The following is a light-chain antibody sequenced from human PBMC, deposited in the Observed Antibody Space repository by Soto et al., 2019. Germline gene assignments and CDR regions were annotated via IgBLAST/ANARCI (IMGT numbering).Light chain of an antibody. CDR1: QSIYTW. V-gene: IGKV1-5*03. CDR2: KAS. J-gene: IGKJ1*01. Sequence: DIQXTQSPXTXSXSXGDGVTITCRASQSIYTWLAWYQQKPGKAPNLLIYKASSLESGVPSRFSGSGSGTEFTLTISSLQPDDFATYYCQQYSSYWTFGQGTKVEIK. CDR3: QQYSSYWT.